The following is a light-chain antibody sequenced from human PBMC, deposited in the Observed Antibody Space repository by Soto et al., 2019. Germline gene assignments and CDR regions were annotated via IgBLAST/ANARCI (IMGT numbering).Light chain of an antibody. CDR1: SSDVGGYNY. Sequence: QSVLTQPPSASGSPGQSLTISCSGTSSDVGGYNYISWYQQYPGKAPKLLIYEVTKRPSGVPDRFSGSKSGDTASLTVSGLQAEDEADYYCSSYAANNNLRVFGTGTKGTVL. V-gene: IGLV2-8*01. J-gene: IGLJ1*01. CDR3: SSYAANNNLRV. CDR2: EVT.